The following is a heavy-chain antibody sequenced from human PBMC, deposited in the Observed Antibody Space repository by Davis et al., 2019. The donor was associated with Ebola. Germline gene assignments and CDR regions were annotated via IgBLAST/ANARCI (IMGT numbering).Heavy chain of an antibody. CDR2: INPRGKA. CDR3: ASPHQIRGGDYFDC. Sequence: PSETLSLTCAVDGGSLSDYFWGWIRQSPGKGLEWNGEINPRGKAKYNPSLKSRATLSIDTSRKQISRKMTYLTAADTAVYYCASPHQIRGGDYFDCWGQGTLVTVSS. CDR1: GGSLSDYF. J-gene: IGHJ4*02. D-gene: IGHD2-2*01. V-gene: IGHV4-34*01.